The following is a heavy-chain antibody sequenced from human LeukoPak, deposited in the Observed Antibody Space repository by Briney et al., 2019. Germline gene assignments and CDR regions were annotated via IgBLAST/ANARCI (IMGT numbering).Heavy chain of an antibody. CDR3: ARDQGVQWELLPQGYYYYMDV. Sequence: ASVKVSCKASGYTFTGYYMHWVRQAPGQGLEWMGRINPNSGGTNYAQKFQGRVTMTTDTSTSTAYMELRSLRSDDTAVYYCARDQGVQWELLPQGYYYYMDVWGKGTTVTVSS. V-gene: IGHV1-2*06. CDR2: INPNSGGT. J-gene: IGHJ6*03. D-gene: IGHD1-26*01. CDR1: GYTFTGYY.